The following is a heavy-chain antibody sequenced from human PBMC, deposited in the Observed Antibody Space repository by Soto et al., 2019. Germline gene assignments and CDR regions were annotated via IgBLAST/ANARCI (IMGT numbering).Heavy chain of an antibody. J-gene: IGHJ5*02. CDR3: ATGYFGVCSGGRCYSGWFDT. V-gene: IGHV4-31*03. CDR1: GGSISSGGYY. Sequence: LSLTCTVSGGSISSGGYYWSWIRQYPGKGLEWIGYIYYSGSTYYNPSLKSRVTISVDTSKNQFSLKLSSVTAADTAVYYCATGYFGVCSGGRCYSGWFDTWGQGTLVTVSS. D-gene: IGHD2-15*01. CDR2: IYYSGST.